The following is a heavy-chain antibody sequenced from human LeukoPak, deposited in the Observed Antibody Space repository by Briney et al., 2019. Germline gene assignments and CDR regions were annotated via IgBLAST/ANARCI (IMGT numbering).Heavy chain of an antibody. J-gene: IGHJ4*02. V-gene: IGHV3-30*02. Sequence: PGGSLRLPCAASGFTFSSYAMSWVRQAPGKGLEWVAFIRYDGSNKYYADSVKGRFTISRDNSKNTLYLQMNSLRAEDTAMYYCTRSVVTTADFDYWGQGTLVTVSS. CDR2: IRYDGSNK. CDR3: TRSVVTTADFDY. D-gene: IGHD2-21*02. CDR1: GFTFSSYA.